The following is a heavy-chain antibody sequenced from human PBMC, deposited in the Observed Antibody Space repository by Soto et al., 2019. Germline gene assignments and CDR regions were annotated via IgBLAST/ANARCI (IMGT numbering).Heavy chain of an antibody. Sequence: PSETLSLTCTVSGGSISSYYWSWIRQPPGKGLEWIGYIYYSGSTNYNPSLKSRVTISVDTSKNQFSLKLSSVTAADTAVYYCAGLDYGDLVLRYWGQGTLVTVSS. V-gene: IGHV4-59*01. J-gene: IGHJ4*02. CDR2: IYYSGST. D-gene: IGHD4-17*01. CDR3: AGLDYGDLVLRY. CDR1: GGSISSYY.